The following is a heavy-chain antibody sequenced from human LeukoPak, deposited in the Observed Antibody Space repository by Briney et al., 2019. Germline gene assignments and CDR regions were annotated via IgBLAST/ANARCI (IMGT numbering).Heavy chain of an antibody. J-gene: IGHJ4*02. CDR1: GGTFSSYA. Sequence: SVKVSCKASGGTFSSYAISWVRQAPGQGLEWMGRIIPIFGTANYAQKFQGRVTITTDESTSTAYMELSSLRSEDTAVYYCASRSGYSHGYWYFDYWGQGTLVTVSS. CDR3: ASRSGYSHGYWYFDY. V-gene: IGHV1-69*05. D-gene: IGHD5-18*01. CDR2: IIPIFGTA.